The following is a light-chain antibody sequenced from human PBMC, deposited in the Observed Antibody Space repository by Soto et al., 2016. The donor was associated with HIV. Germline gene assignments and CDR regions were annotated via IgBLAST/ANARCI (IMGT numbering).Light chain of an antibody. CDR1: NIGSKT. V-gene: IGLV3-21*03. Sequence: SYVLTQPPSVSVAPGKTARITCGGYNIGSKTVHWYQQKPGQASVLVVYDDSDRPSGIPERFSGSNSGNTATLTINRVEAGDEADYYCQVWDSSSDHSPYVFGTGTKVTVL. J-gene: IGLJ1*01. CDR3: QVWDSSSDHSPYV. CDR2: DDS.